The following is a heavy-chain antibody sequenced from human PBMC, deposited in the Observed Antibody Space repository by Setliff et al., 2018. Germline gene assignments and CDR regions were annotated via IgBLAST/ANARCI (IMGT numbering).Heavy chain of an antibody. V-gene: IGHV4-39*01. CDR2: MYYSGNT. Sequence: SETLSLTCTVSGDSITSSSYYWGWIRQPPGKGLEWIGSMYYSGNTYYNPSLKSRVITSVDTTQNQFSLKLTSVTAADTAVYYCARTGTYRYFDYWGQGALVTVSS. J-gene: IGHJ4*02. D-gene: IGHD1-1*01. CDR1: GDSITSSSYY. CDR3: ARTGTYRYFDY.